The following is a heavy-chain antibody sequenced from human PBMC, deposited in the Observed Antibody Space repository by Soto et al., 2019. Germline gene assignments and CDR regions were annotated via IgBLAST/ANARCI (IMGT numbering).Heavy chain of an antibody. Sequence: QVQLLQSGAEVKKPGASVKVSCKVSGYSFSNYGITWVRQAPGQGLEWMGWISVYDGKTAYAQKVQDRLTVTIDTFTSTAYMELRSLRSDDTAVYHCARSVPYSVGARLDYWGQGTLVTVSS. CDR2: ISVYDGKT. CDR1: GYSFSNYG. J-gene: IGHJ4*02. CDR3: ARSVPYSVGARLDY. V-gene: IGHV1-18*01. D-gene: IGHD1-26*01.